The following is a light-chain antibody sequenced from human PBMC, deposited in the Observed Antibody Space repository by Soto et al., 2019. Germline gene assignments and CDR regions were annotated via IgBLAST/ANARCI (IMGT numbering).Light chain of an antibody. J-gene: IGLJ1*01. V-gene: IGLV2-14*01. Sequence: SVLTQPASLSGSPGQSITLSCTGTSSDVGGYKFVSWYQQHPGKAPKFIIYDVSIRPSGVSNRFSGSKSGNTASLTISGLQAEDEADYYCSSYTSGSHYVFGTGTKVTVL. CDR1: SSDVGGYKF. CDR3: SSYTSGSHYV. CDR2: DVS.